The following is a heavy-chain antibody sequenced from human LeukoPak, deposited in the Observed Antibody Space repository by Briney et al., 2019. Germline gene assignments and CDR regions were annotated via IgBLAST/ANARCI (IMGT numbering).Heavy chain of an antibody. CDR3: ARHIGGGIEDMDV. V-gene: IGHV4-59*08. J-gene: IGHJ6*03. Sequence: SETLSLTCIVSGGSIGTYYWSWIRQSPGKGLEWIGYIYVTGSTRYNPYLQSRVTISVDTSRNQFFLKMSSVTAADTAVYYCARHIGGGIEDMDVWGTGTKVTVCS. CDR2: IYVTGST. CDR1: GGSIGTYY. D-gene: IGHD3-16*02.